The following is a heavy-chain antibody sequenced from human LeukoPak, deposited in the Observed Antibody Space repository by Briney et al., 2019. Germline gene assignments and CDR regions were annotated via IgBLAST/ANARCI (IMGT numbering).Heavy chain of an antibody. D-gene: IGHD4-17*01. J-gene: IGHJ4*02. CDR2: ISYDGSNK. CDR1: GFTFSSYG. V-gene: IGHV3-30*03. Sequence: GGSLRLSCAASGFTFSSYGMHWVRQAPGKGLEWVAVISYDGSNKYYAGSVKGRFTISRDSSKNTLYLQMNSLRAEDTAVYYCARSRTYGDYGRGLDYWGQGTLVTVSS. CDR3: ARSRTYGDYGRGLDY.